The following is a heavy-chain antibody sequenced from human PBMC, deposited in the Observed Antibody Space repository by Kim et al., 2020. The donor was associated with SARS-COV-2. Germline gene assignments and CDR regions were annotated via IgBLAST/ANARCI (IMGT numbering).Heavy chain of an antibody. Sequence: GGSLRLSCAASGFTFNTYSMHWVRQAPGKRLEWVSCISSSSSDIYYADSVKGRFTISRDNAKNSLYLQMNSLRAEDTAVYYCARDREYRSSSGIDYWGQGTRVTVS. CDR1: GFTFNTYS. V-gene: IGHV3-21*01. CDR2: ISSSSSDI. J-gene: IGHJ4*02. D-gene: IGHD6-6*01. CDR3: ARDREYRSSSGIDY.